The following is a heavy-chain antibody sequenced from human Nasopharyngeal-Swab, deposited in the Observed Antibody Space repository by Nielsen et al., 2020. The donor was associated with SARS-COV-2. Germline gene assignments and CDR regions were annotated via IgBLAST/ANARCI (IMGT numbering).Heavy chain of an antibody. Sequence: GGSLRLSCAASGFTVSSNYMSWVRQAPGKGLEWVSVIYSGGSTYYADSVKGRFTISRDNAKNSLYLQMNSLRAEDTALYYCAKTKWIQLWLAAFDIWGQGTMVTVSS. D-gene: IGHD5-18*01. CDR2: IYSGGST. CDR1: GFTVSSNY. V-gene: IGHV3-53*05. J-gene: IGHJ3*02. CDR3: AKTKWIQLWLAAFDI.